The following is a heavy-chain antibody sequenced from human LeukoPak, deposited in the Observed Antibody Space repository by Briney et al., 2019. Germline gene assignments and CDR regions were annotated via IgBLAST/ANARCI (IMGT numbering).Heavy chain of an antibody. V-gene: IGHV5-10-1*01. CDR1: GYSFTSYW. Sequence: GESLKISCKGSGYSFTSYWISWVRKIPGKGLEWMGRIDPSDSFTNYSPSFQGHVTISADKSISTAYLQWSSLKASDTAMYYCARHYSAATPPDYWGQGTLVIVSS. CDR2: IDPSDSFT. D-gene: IGHD2-15*01. J-gene: IGHJ4*02. CDR3: ARHYSAATPPDY.